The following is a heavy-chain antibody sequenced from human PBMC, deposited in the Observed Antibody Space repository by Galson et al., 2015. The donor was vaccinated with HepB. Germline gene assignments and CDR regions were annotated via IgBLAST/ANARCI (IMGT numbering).Heavy chain of an antibody. CDR3: ARDEETAIPN. Sequence: SLRLSCAASGFTVSSNYMSWVHQAPGKGLEWVSVTYSGGRTYYADSVKGRFTISRDNSKNTLYLQMNSLRAEDTAVYYCARDEETAIPNWGQGTLVTVSS. CDR1: GFTVSSNY. D-gene: IGHD2-21*02. CDR2: TYSGGRT. V-gene: IGHV3-66*01. J-gene: IGHJ4*02.